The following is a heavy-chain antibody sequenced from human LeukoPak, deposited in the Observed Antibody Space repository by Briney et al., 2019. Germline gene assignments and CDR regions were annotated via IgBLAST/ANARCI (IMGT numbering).Heavy chain of an antibody. CDR2: IKQDGGEK. Sequence: GGSLRLSCAASGFTFSSYWMSWVRQAPGKWLEWVANIKQDGGEKYYADSVKGRFTISIDNARNSLYLQMNSLRAEDTAVYYCIGGSNMDYWGQGTLVTVSS. D-gene: IGHD1-26*01. V-gene: IGHV3-7*01. J-gene: IGHJ4*02. CDR1: GFTFSSYW. CDR3: IGGSNMDY.